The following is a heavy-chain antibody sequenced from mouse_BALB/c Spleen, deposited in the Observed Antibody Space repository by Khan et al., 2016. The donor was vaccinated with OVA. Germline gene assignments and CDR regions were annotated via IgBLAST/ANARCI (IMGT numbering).Heavy chain of an antibody. CDR1: GYTFTTYW. D-gene: IGHD1-1*02. J-gene: IGHJ3*01. CDR2: IDPTTGYT. Sequence: QVHVKQSGAELAKPGASMKMSCKASGYTFTTYWMHWVKQRPGQGLEWIGYIDPTTGYTEYNQKFKDRATLTTDKSSSPAYMQRGSLAAEGSAFCYCARRGLYGSFAYWGQGTLVTVAA. V-gene: IGHV1-7*01. CDR3: ARRGLYGSFAY.